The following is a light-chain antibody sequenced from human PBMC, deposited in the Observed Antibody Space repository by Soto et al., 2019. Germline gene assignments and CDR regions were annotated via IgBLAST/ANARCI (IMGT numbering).Light chain of an antibody. CDR3: QQSYSAPIT. CDR1: QRISSY. V-gene: IGKV1-39*01. CDR2: AAS. J-gene: IGKJ5*01. Sequence: DIQMTQSPSSLSASVGDRVTITCRASQRISSYLNWFQQKPGKAPNLLIYAASSSQSGVPSRFSGSGSGTDFTLTISSLQPEDFATYYCQQSYSAPITFGQGTRLEIK.